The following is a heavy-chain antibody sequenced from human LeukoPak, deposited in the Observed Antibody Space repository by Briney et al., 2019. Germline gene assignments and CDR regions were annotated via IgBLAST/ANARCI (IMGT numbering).Heavy chain of an antibody. J-gene: IGHJ5*02. D-gene: IGHD3-3*01. CDR1: GGSISSYY. CDR3: AREPAFWSGYYNFDP. V-gene: IGHV4-59*12. Sequence: SETLSLTCTVSGGSISSYYWSWIRQPPGKGLEWIGYIYHSGSTYYNPSLKSRVTISVDRSKNQFSLKLSSVTAADTAVYYCAREPAFWSGYYNFDPWGQGTLVTVSS. CDR2: IYHSGST.